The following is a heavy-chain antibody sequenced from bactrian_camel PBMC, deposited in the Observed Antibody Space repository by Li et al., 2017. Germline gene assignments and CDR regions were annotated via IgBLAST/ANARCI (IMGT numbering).Heavy chain of an antibody. V-gene: IGHV3S53*01. Sequence: HVQLVESGGGSVQAGGSLRLSCAASEITYSTYCMAWFRQAPGKGREDIANLDTEGQLRYPNSVKGRFTISKDNARGTVYLQMDSLRPEDSGTYYCAAGFQLGGRCRLGQTFYKYWGQGTQVTVS. CDR1: EITYSTYC. CDR3: AAGFQLGGRCRLGQTFYKY. D-gene: IGHD1*01. J-gene: IGHJ4*01. CDR2: LDTEGQL.